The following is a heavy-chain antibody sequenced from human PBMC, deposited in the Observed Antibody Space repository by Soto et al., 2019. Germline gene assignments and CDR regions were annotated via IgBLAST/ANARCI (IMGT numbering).Heavy chain of an antibody. CDR2: IYYSGST. CDR3: AREHPRYDFWSGYHPGWFDP. CDR1: GGSISSYY. D-gene: IGHD3-3*01. J-gene: IGHJ5*02. Sequence: PSETLSLTCTVSGGSISSYYWSWIRQPPGKGLEWIGYIYYSGSTNYNPSLKSRVTISVDTSKNQFSLKLSSVTAADTAVYYCAREHPRYDFWSGYHPGWFDPWGQGTLVTVSS. V-gene: IGHV4-59*01.